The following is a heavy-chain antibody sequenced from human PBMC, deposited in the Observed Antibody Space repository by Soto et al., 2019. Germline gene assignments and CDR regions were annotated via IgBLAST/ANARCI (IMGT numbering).Heavy chain of an antibody. J-gene: IGHJ1*01. CDR1: GFTFSSYA. Sequence: QVQLVESGGGVVQPGRSLRLSCAASGFTFSSYAMHWVRQAPGKGLEWVAVISYDGSNKYYADSVKGRFTISRDNSKNTLYLQMNSLRAEDTAVYYSAREGSNGSIGAQYFQHWIQGTLVTVSS. CDR2: ISYDGSNK. V-gene: IGHV3-30-3*01. CDR3: AREGSNGSIGAQYFQH. D-gene: IGHD2-8*01.